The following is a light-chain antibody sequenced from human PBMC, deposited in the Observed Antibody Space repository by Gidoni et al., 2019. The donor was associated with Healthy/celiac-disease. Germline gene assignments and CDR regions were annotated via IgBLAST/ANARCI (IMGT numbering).Light chain of an antibody. CDR3: QQYDNLPFT. CDR1: QDISNY. CDR2: DAS. Sequence: DIQMTPSPSSLSASVGDRVTITCQASQDISNYLNWYQQKQGKAPKLLIYDASNLETGVPSRFSGSGSGTDFTFTISSLQPEDIATYYCQQYDNLPFTFGPGTKVDIK. V-gene: IGKV1-33*01. J-gene: IGKJ3*01.